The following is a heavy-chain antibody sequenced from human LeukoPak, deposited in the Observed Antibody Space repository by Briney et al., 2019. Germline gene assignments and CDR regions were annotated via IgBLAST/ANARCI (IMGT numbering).Heavy chain of an antibody. CDR2: ISAYNGNT. CDR3: ARDSLYDSSGYYVPDDAFDI. Sequence: ASVKVSCKASGCTFTSYGISWVRQAPGQGLEWMGWISAYNGNTNYAQKLQGRVTMTTDTPTSTAYMELRSLRSDDTAVYYCARDSLYDSSGYYVPDDAFDIWGQGTMVTVSS. J-gene: IGHJ3*02. V-gene: IGHV1-18*01. D-gene: IGHD3-22*01. CDR1: GCTFTSYG.